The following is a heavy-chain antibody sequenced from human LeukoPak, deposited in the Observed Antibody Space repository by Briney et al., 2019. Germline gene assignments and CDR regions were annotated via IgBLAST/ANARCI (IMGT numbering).Heavy chain of an antibody. CDR2: IYSGGST. J-gene: IGHJ3*02. CDR3: ARVHSSGYSMERAFDI. V-gene: IGHV3-53*01. D-gene: IGHD3-22*01. Sequence: GGSLRLSCAASGFTVSSNYMSGVRQAPGKGLEWVSGIYSGGSTYYADSVKGRFTISRDNSKNTLYLQMNSLRAEDTAVYYCARVHSSGYSMERAFDIWGHGTMVTVSS. CDR1: GFTVSSNY.